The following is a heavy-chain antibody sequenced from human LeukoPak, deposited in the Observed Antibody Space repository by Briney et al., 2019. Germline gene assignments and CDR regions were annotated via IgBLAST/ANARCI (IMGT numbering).Heavy chain of an antibody. CDR2: IKQDESEK. Sequence: GGSLGLSCAASGFTFSSYWMSWVRQAPGKGLEWVANIKQDESEKYYVDSVKGRFTISRDNAKNSLYLQMNSLRAEDTAVYYCARENSYDSSGYPFDYWGQGTLVTVSS. J-gene: IGHJ4*02. D-gene: IGHD3-22*01. V-gene: IGHV3-7*01. CDR3: ARENSYDSSGYPFDY. CDR1: GFTFSSYW.